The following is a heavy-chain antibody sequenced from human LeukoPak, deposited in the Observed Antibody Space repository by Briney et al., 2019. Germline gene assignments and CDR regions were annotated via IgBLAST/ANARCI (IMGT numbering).Heavy chain of an antibody. CDR2: IYYSGST. CDR1: GVSISSSSYH. V-gene: IGHV4-39*01. J-gene: IGHJ4*02. Sequence: SETLSLTCTVSGVSISSSSYHWGWIRQPPGRGLEWIASIYYSGSTYYSPSLKSRVTISVDTSKNQFSLKMSSVIAADTAVYYCASLLTYFDYWGQGALVTVSS. CDR3: ASLLTYFDY. D-gene: IGHD3-9*01.